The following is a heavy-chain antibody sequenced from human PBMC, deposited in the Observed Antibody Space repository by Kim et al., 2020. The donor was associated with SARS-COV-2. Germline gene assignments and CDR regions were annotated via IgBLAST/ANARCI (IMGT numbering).Heavy chain of an antibody. Sequence: SENLSLTCTVSGGSISSGGYYWSWIRQHPGKGLEWTGYIYYSGSTYYNPSLKSRVTISVDTSKNQFSLKLSSVTAADTAVYYCAIEYSSSWTYNWFDPWGQGTLVTVSS. D-gene: IGHD6-13*01. J-gene: IGHJ5*02. CDR3: AIEYSSSWTYNWFDP. CDR1: GGSISSGGYY. CDR2: IYYSGST. V-gene: IGHV4-31*03.